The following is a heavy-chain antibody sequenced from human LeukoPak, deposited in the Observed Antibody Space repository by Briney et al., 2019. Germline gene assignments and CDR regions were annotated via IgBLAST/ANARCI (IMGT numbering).Heavy chain of an antibody. Sequence: PSETLSLTCTVSGYSISSGYYWAWIRQPPGKGLEWIGSIYHSGSTYYNPSLKSRVTISVDTSKNQFSLKLSSVTAADTAVYYCARRNAGRRWLQSREYYYYYMDVWGKGTTVTISS. J-gene: IGHJ6*03. D-gene: IGHD5-24*01. V-gene: IGHV4-38-2*02. CDR2: IYHSGST. CDR1: GYSISSGYY. CDR3: ARRNAGRRWLQSREYYYYYMDV.